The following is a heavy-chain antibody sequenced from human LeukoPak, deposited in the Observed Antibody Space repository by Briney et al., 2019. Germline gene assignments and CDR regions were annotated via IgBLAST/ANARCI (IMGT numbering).Heavy chain of an antibody. J-gene: IGHJ4*02. Sequence: SETLSLTCTVSGGSISSYYWSWIRQPPGKGLEWIGYIYYSGGTNYNPSLKSRVTISVDTSKNQFSLKLSSVTAADTAVHYCARHFSLAYYFDYWGQGTLVTVSS. D-gene: IGHD3-3*01. CDR2: IYYSGGT. CDR1: GGSISSYY. CDR3: ARHFSLAYYFDY. V-gene: IGHV4-59*08.